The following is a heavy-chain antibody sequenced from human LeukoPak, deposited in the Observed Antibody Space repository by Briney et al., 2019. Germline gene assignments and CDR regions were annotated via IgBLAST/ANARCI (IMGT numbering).Heavy chain of an antibody. CDR1: GFTVSNNY. J-gene: IGHJ4*02. CDR3: ARGSIAARPGDF. D-gene: IGHD6-6*01. CDR2: IYSGGST. V-gene: IGHV3-53*01. Sequence: GGSLRLSCAASGFTVSNNYMSWVRQAPGKGLEWVSVIYSGGSTYYADSVKGRFTISRDNSKNTLYLQMNSLRAEDTAVYYCARGSIAARPGDFWGQGTLVTVSS.